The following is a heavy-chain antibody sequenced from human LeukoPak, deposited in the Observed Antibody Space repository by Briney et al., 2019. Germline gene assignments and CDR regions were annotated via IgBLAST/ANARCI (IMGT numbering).Heavy chain of an antibody. CDR1: GLIFSHAW. Sequence: PGGSLRLSCTASGLIFSHAWMNSVRQAPGKGLQWLGRIRSGGAREYAAPAQGRFTISRDDSRNTVYLEMNNLDTDDTAVYFCAVDTPVIDAQIDYWGQGTLVTVSS. CDR3: AVDTPVIDAQIDY. CDR2: IRSGGAR. V-gene: IGHV3-15*01. D-gene: IGHD3-16*02. J-gene: IGHJ4*02.